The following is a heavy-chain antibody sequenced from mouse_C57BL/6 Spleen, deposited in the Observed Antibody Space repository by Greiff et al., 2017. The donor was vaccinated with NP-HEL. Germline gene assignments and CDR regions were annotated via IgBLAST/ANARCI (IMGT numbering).Heavy chain of an antibody. CDR2: IWSGGST. D-gene: IGHD2-4*01. V-gene: IGHV2-2*01. CDR1: GFSLTSYG. CDR3: ARRSYDYDVRYAMDY. Sequence: VKLMESGPGLVQPSQSLSITCTVSGFSLTSYGVHWVRQSPGKGLEWLGVIWSGGSTDYNAAFISRLSISKDNSKSQVFFKMNSLQADDTAIYYCARRSYDYDVRYAMDYWGQGTSVTVSS. J-gene: IGHJ4*01.